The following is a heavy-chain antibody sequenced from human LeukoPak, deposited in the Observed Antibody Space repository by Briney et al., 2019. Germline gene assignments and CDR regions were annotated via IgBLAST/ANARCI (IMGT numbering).Heavy chain of an antibody. Sequence: SETLSLTCSVSGGSISGYYWSWIRQPAGKGLEWIGRIYTSGSTNYNPSLKSRVTMSVDTSKNQFSLKLSYVTAADTAIYYCAKDLGDWSASQIDYWGQGTLVTVSS. V-gene: IGHV4-4*07. CDR1: GGSISGYY. D-gene: IGHD3/OR15-3a*01. J-gene: IGHJ4*02. CDR3: AKDLGDWSASQIDY. CDR2: IYTSGST.